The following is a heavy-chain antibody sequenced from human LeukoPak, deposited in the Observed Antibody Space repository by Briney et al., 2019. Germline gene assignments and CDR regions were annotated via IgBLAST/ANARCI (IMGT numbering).Heavy chain of an antibody. CDR3: AREMLAAVAAQS. CDR1: GFTFSSYS. D-gene: IGHD6-19*01. J-gene: IGHJ5*02. V-gene: IGHV3-21*01. CDR2: ITSSSSYI. Sequence: PGGSLRLSCAAPGFTFSSYSMNWVRQAPGKGLEWGSSITSSSSYIYYADSVKGRFTISRDNAKNSLYLQMNSLRAEDTAVYYCAREMLAAVAAQSWGQGTLVTVSS.